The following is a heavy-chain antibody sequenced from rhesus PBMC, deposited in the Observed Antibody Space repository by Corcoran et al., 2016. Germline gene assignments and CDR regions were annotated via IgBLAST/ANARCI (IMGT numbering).Heavy chain of an antibody. J-gene: IGHJ4*01. Sequence: QVQLQESGPGLVKPSETLSLTCAVSGGSFSSYWWGWIRQPPGKGLEWFGSIYGSSGSTEYNPSLKSRAAISRDTSKNQFSLKLSSVTAADTAVYYCARAHPWFPTYYFDYWGQGVLVTVSS. CDR2: IYGSSGST. CDR1: GGSFSSYW. V-gene: IGHV4-160*01. CDR3: ARAHPWFPTYYFDY. D-gene: IGHD2-21*01.